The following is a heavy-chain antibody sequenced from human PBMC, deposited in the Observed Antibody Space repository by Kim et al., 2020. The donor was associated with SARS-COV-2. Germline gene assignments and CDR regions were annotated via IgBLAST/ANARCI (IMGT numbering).Heavy chain of an antibody. V-gene: IGHV3-30*04. CDR1: KFSFISYT. D-gene: IGHD2-2*01. CDR3: VRGGPPAFIYVIDS. Sequence: GGSLRLSCSAFKFSFISYTFHWVRQAPGRGLEWVAGISSDGNTKYYAQSVRSRFTISRDNSKSTVFLQMDSLRPDDTAVYSCVRGGPPAFIYVIDSWGQGTLVTVSS. CDR2: ISSDGNTK. J-gene: IGHJ5*01.